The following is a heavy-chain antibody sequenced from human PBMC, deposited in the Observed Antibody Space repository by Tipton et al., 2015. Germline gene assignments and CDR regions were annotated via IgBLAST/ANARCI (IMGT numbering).Heavy chain of an antibody. CDR2: INPRGGTI. Sequence: QVQLVQSGPEVKKPGASVRVSCKASGYTFITYNMHWVRQAPGQGLEWMGFINPRGGTITNTQSFQGRVTLPRDTSTSTVYMELTSLRSEDTAMYYCVRGGAVSGQRTPFDYWGQGTLVTVSS. CDR3: VRGGAVSGQRTPFDY. CDR1: GYTFITYN. J-gene: IGHJ4*02. D-gene: IGHD1-26*01. V-gene: IGHV1-46*03.